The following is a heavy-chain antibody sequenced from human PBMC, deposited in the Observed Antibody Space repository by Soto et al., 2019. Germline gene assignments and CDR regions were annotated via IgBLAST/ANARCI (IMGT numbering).Heavy chain of an antibody. CDR3: ARDHYDSSGYYQGYYYGMDV. CDR1: GGSISSGGYY. J-gene: IGHJ6*02. CDR2: IYYSGST. D-gene: IGHD3-22*01. Sequence: QVQLQESGPGLVKPSQTLSLTCTVSGGSISSGGYYWSWIRQHPGKGLEWIGYIYYSGSTYYNPSLKSRVTISVDTSKNQFSLKLSSVTAADTAVYYCARDHYDSSGYYQGYYYGMDVWGQGTTVTVSS. V-gene: IGHV4-31*03.